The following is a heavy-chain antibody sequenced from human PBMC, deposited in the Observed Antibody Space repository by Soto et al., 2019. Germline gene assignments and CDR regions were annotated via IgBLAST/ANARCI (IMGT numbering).Heavy chain of an antibody. CDR3: ARCPNDQNLFDS. Sequence: PETRSLTCTVSGSDITTYCWSWLRQSPGKGLEWIGHIYDTGSTTYNPSLKSRVTISADTSNKQFSLRLTSVTAADTAVYFCARCPNDQNLFDSRTQGTLVIGS. J-gene: IGHJ5*01. V-gene: IGHV4-59*01. CDR1: GSDITTYC. CDR2: IYDTGST.